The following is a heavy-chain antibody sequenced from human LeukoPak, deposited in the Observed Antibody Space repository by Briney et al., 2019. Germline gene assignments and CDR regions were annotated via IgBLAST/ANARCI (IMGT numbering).Heavy chain of an antibody. CDR3: ARDQHRGYCSGGSCATPWFDP. CDR2: INSDGSST. Sequence: GGSLRLSCAASGFTFSSYWMHWVRQAPGKGLVWVSRINSDGSSTSYADSVKGRFTISRDNAKNSLYLQMNSLRAEDTAVYYCARDQHRGYCSGGSCATPWFDPWGQGTLVTVSS. D-gene: IGHD2-15*01. V-gene: IGHV3-74*01. CDR1: GFTFSSYW. J-gene: IGHJ5*02.